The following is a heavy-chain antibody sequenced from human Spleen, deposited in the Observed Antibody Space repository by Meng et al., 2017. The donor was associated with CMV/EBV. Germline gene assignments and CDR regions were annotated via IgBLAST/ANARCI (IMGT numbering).Heavy chain of an antibody. CDR2: IHSGGST. Sequence: GGSLRLSCTASGFTIRDYSLTWVRQAPGKGLEWVSVIHSGGSTYYADSVKGRFTISRDSSKNTLYLQMNNLKTDDTAVYYCARVGNYYDSSGPLDYWGQGTLVTVSS. CDR1: GFTIRDYS. D-gene: IGHD3-22*01. J-gene: IGHJ4*02. CDR3: ARVGNYYDSSGPLDY. V-gene: IGHV3-66*02.